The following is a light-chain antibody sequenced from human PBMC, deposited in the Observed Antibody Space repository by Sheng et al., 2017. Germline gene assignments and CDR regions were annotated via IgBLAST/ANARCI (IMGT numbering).Light chain of an antibody. J-gene: IGLJ3*02. CDR1: SSDVGSYNF. CDR2: EVI. V-gene: IGLV2-23*02. Sequence: QSALTQPASVSGSPGQSITISCTGTSSDVGSYNFVSWYQQHPGKAPKLMIYEVIKRPSGVSNRFSGSKSGNTASLTISGLQAEDEADYYCCSYAGSSTWVFGGGTKLTVL. CDR3: CSYAGSSTWV.